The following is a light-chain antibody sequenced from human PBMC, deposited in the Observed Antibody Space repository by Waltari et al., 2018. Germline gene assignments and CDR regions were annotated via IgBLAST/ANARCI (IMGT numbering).Light chain of an antibody. Sequence: QSALTQPASVSGSPGQSITISCTGTSRHVGTYNLVSWYQLHPGKAPKHIIYESTKRPSGVSSRFSGSKSGNTASLTISGLQAEDEADYYCCSFAGSSPHVVFGGGTKLTVL. CDR2: EST. V-gene: IGLV2-23*01. CDR3: CSFAGSSPHVV. J-gene: IGLJ2*01. CDR1: SRHVGTYNL.